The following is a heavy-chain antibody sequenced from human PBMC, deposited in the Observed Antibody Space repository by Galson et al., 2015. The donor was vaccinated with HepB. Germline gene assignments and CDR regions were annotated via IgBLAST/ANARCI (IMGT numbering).Heavy chain of an antibody. CDR2: IKQHGSEK. J-gene: IGHJ4*02. CDR3: ARDKPTVTPGYSFDY. V-gene: IGHV3-7*01. CDR1: GFTFSGYW. Sequence: SLRLSCAASGFTFSGYWMSWVRQAPGKGLEWVANIKQHGSEKYYVDSVEGRFIISRDNTKNSLYLQMNSLRAEDTAVYYCARDKPTVTPGYSFDYWGQGTLVTVSS. D-gene: IGHD4-17*01.